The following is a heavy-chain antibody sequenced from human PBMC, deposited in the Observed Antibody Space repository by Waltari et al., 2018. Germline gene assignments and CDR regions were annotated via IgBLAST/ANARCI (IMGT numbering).Heavy chain of an antibody. D-gene: IGHD5-12*01. CDR1: GGPFSSVG. V-gene: IGHV1-69*02. CDR3: ARRVSTKGAFEV. CDR2: ILHKPGIT. Sequence: QVQLVQSGPEVKQPGSSVKVSCKSSGGPFSSVGLHWLRQAPGQGLEWMGKILHKPGITDYEQKFQGRLRITADRSTTTGYMELRSLGTEDTAIYYCARRVSTKGAFEVWGRGTLVTVSP. J-gene: IGHJ3*01.